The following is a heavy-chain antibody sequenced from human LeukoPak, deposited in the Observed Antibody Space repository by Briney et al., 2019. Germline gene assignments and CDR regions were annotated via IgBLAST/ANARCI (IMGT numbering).Heavy chain of an antibody. CDR3: AKNRIPTSITPDS. CDR2: IPYGSSNK. V-gene: IGHV3-30*18. CDR1: GFTFSNCG. Sequence: GGSLRLSCAASGFTFSNCGMHWVRQAPGNELEWVAVIPYGSSNKYYTDSVKGRFTTSRDNSKNTLYLKMNSLSTEDTAVYYCAKNRIPTSITPDSWGQGTLVTVSS. J-gene: IGHJ5*01. D-gene: IGHD2-21*01.